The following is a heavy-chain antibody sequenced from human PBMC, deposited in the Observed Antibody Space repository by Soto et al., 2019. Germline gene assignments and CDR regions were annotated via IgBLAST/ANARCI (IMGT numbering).Heavy chain of an antibody. CDR1: GYSFTSYW. D-gene: IGHD2-2*01. CDR3: ATRRDASYYYYGMDV. V-gene: IGHV5-51*01. J-gene: IGHJ6*02. Sequence: PGESLKISCKGSGYSFTSYWIGWVRQMPGKGLEWMGIIYPGDSDTRYSPSFQGQVTISADKSISTAYLQMNSLRAEDTAVYYCATRRDASYYYYGMDVWGQGTTVTVSS. CDR2: IYPGDSDT.